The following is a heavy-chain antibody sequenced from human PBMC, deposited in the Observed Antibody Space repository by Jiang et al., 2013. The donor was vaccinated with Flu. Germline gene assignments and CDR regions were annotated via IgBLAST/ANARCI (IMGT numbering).Heavy chain of an antibody. D-gene: IGHD2-2*02. CDR2: IYPGDSDT. V-gene: IGHV5-51*01. Sequence: GAEVKKPGESLKISCKGSGYSFTSYWIGWVRQMPGKGLEWMGIIYPGDSDTRYSPSFQGQVTISADKSISTAYLQWSSLKASDTAMYYCARVVPAAIGPNYYYGMDVWGQGTTVTVSS. CDR3: ARVVPAAIGPNYYYGMDV. J-gene: IGHJ6*02. CDR1: GYSFTSYW.